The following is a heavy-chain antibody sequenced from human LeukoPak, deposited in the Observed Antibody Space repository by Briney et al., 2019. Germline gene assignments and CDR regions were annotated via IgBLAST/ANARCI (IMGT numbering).Heavy chain of an antibody. V-gene: IGHV2-5*01. CDR3: AGRLRFCNSNRCYGLFDH. J-gene: IGHJ4*02. CDR1: RFLLRTSGVG. CDR2: IYWNGDI. D-gene: IGHD2-2*01. Sequence: SGPTLVNPTQTLTLTCTFFRFLLRTSGVGVGWIRQPPGEGREWLAFIYWNGDIGYSPSLNNRLTITQNNPKNQVVLALFNMDPVDTATYYCAGRLRFCNSNRCYGLFDHGGGGTVVSVS.